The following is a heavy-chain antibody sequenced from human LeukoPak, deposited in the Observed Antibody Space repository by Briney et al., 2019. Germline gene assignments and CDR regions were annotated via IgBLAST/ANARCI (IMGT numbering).Heavy chain of an antibody. D-gene: IGHD5-24*01. V-gene: IGHV4-59*01. CDR3: ARNRMATIVHDAYDI. Sequence: SETLSLSCTVSDGSISSYYWSWIRQPPGKGLEWIGYIYYSGSTNYNPSLKGRVTISVDTSKNQFSLKLSSVTAADTAVYYCARNRMATIVHDAYDIWGQGTMVTVSS. J-gene: IGHJ3*02. CDR2: IYYSGST. CDR1: DGSISSYY.